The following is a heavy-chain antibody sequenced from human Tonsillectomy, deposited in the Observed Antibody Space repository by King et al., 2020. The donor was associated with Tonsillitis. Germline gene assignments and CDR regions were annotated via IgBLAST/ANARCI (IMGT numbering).Heavy chain of an antibody. V-gene: IGHV4-59*01. CDR2: IHYSGST. Sequence: VQLQESGPGLVKPSETLSLTCTVSDDSINNFYWSWLRPPPEKGLEWVGYIHYSGSTNYNPSLKSRVTISIDTSKNQFSLKLSSVTAADTAVYYCARGRWLSYWAQGTLVTVSS. D-gene: IGHD3-3*01. CDR3: ARGRWLSY. J-gene: IGHJ4*02. CDR1: DDSINNFY.